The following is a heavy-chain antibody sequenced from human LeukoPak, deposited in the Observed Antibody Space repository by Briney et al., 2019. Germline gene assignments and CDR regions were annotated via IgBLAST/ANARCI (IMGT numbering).Heavy chain of an antibody. D-gene: IGHD4-17*01. CDR1: GGTFSSYA. CDR3: ASSMTTVTTYVERPFDY. CDR2: IIPIFGTA. V-gene: IGHV1-69*06. Sequence: SSVKVSCKASGGTFSSYAISWVRQAPGQGLEWMGGIIPIFGTANYAQKFQGRVTITADKSTSTAYMELSSLRSEDTAVYYCASSMTTVTTYVERPFDYWGQGTLVTVSS. J-gene: IGHJ4*02.